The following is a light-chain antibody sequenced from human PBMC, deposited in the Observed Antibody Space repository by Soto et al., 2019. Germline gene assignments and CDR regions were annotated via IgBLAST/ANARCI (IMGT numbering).Light chain of an antibody. CDR2: DVS. Sequence: QSALTQPASVSGSPGQSITISCTGTSSDVGGYNYDSWYQQHPGKAPKLMIYDVSNRPSGVSNRFSGSKSGKTSSLTISGLQAEDEDDYYCSSYTSSSTWVFGGGTQLTVL. V-gene: IGLV2-14*01. J-gene: IGLJ3*02. CDR1: SSDVGGYNY. CDR3: SSYTSSSTWV.